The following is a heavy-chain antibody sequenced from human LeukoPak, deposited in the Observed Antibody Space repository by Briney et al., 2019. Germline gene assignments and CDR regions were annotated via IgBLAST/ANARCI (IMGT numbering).Heavy chain of an antibody. CDR2: ISAYNGHA. V-gene: IGHV1-18*01. J-gene: IGHJ6*02. CDR1: GYTFTDFG. Sequence: GASVKVSCKASGYTFTDFGITWVRQAPGQGLEWLGWISAYNGHANYAQRLQGRATMTTDTTTSTAYMEVTSLRSDDTAVYYCARGCGSINCPHYYHYGLDVWGQGTTITVSS. CDR3: ARGCGSINCPHYYHYGLDV. D-gene: IGHD2-2*01.